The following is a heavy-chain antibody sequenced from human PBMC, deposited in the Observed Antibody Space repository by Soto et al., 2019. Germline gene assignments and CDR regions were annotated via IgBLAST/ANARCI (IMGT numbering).Heavy chain of an antibody. V-gene: IGHV4-59*08. J-gene: IGHJ5*02. CDR2: IHYSGST. Sequence: ASETLSLTCTVSGGSISSYYWSWIRQPPGKGLEWIGHIHYSGSTNYNPSLKSRVTISVDTSKNQLSLELSSVTAADTAVYYCARHEIWVESLPHNWFDPWGQGTLVTVSS. CDR3: ARHEIWVESLPHNWFDP. D-gene: IGHD3-10*01. CDR1: GGSISSYY.